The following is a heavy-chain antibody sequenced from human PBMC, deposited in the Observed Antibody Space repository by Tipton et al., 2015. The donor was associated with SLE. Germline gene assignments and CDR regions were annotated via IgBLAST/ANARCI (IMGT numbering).Heavy chain of an antibody. CDR2: IDWNGNDI. D-gene: IGHD1-26*01. V-gene: IGHV3-9*03. Sequence: SLRLSCAASGFMFDDYAMHWVRQAPGKGLEWVSGIDWNGNDIGYADSVKGRFTISRDNASVYLQTNSLKVDDLALYYCARASGSHYGALDLWGQGTMVTVSS. CDR1: GFMFDDYA. CDR3: ARASGSHYGALDL. J-gene: IGHJ3*01.